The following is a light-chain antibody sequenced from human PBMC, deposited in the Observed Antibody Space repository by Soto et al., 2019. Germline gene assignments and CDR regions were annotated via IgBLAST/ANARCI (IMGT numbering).Light chain of an antibody. J-gene: IGKJ1*01. V-gene: IGKV3-11*01. CDR1: QDVSRY. CDR3: QQHSHWPPWT. CDR2: DAS. Sequence: ESVVTQSPATLSLSPGERATLSCRASQDVSRYLAWYQQKPGQSPRLLIYDASNRATGVPARFSGSWSGTDFTLTISSLEPEDFAVYYCQQHSHWPPWTFGLGTKVDIK.